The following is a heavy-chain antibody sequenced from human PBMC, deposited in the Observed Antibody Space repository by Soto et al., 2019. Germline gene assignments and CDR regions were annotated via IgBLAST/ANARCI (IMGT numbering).Heavy chain of an antibody. D-gene: IGHD6-19*01. CDR3: VRDSGWLFDS. CDR1: GFTFSSYG. J-gene: IGHJ4*02. Sequence: QVQLVESGGGVVQPGRSLRLSCAASGFTFSSYGMHWVLQAPGKGLEWVALVWYDGSNKYYADAVKGRFTISRDDSKNTVFLQMNSLRAEDTAVYFCVRDSGWLFDSWGQGTLVTVSS. V-gene: IGHV3-33*01. CDR2: VWYDGSNK.